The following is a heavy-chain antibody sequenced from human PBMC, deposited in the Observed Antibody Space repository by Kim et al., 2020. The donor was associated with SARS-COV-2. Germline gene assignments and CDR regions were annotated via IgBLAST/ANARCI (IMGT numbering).Heavy chain of an antibody. D-gene: IGHD2-2*01. Sequence: ASVKVSCKSSGYTFTNYAIHWVRQAPGQRLEWMGWINTGSGNTKYSQIFQSRVAITRDTSANTAYMELSSLRSDDTAVYYCARDHRSCSISTCYGEAIDYWGQGTLVTVSS. CDR3: ARDHRSCSISTCYGEAIDY. V-gene: IGHV1-3*04. CDR2: INTGSGNT. J-gene: IGHJ4*02. CDR1: GYTFTNYA.